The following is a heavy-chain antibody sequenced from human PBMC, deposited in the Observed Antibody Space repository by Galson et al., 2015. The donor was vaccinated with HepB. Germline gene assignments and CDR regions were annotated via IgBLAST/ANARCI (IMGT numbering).Heavy chain of an antibody. CDR1: GFTFSTYG. Sequence: SLRLSCAASGFTFSTYGLHWVRQAPGKGLEWMAIIWFDGSYKYYAESVKGRFTISRDNSKNTLYLQMNSLRPDDTAVYYCAKGRGSYGDYGIDYWGQGTLVTVSS. D-gene: IGHD4-17*01. CDR2: IWFDGSYK. V-gene: IGHV3-33*06. J-gene: IGHJ4*02. CDR3: AKGRGSYGDYGIDY.